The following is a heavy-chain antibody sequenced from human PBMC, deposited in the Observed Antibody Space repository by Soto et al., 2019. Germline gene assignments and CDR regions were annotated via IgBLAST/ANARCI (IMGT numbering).Heavy chain of an antibody. CDR2: INAANGDT. CDR1: GYTFTSYG. V-gene: IGHV1-3*01. Sequence: ASVKVSCKASGYTFTSYGIHWVRQAPGQRLEWMGWINAANGDTKYSPKFQGRVTITRDTSASTAYMELSSLRSEDTAEYYCVRRHVSATGIDWFDPCGQGSLVTVSS. D-gene: IGHD6-13*01. J-gene: IGHJ5*02. CDR3: VRRHVSATGIDWFDP.